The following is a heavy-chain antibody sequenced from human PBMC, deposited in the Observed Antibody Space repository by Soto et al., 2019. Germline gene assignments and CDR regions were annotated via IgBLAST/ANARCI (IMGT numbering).Heavy chain of an antibody. V-gene: IGHV4-31*02. Sequence: LCGGSISSGGYYWSWIRQHPGKGLEWIGYIYYSGSTYYNPSLKSRVTISVDTSKNQFSLKLSSVTAADTAVYYCARTRLYSGYDFQDYWGQGTLVTVSS. CDR1: GGSISSGGYY. CDR3: ARTRLYSGYDFQDY. CDR2: IYYSGST. D-gene: IGHD5-12*01. J-gene: IGHJ4*02.